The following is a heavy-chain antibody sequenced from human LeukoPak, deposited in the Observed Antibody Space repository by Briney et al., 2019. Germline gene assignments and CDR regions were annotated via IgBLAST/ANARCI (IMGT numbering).Heavy chain of an antibody. Sequence: GGSLRLSCAASGFTFSDYYMTWVRQVPGKGLEWVSYISGVADVIYYADSVKGRFTISRDNAKSSVYLQMNSLRVEDTALYYCARGGAHGMDVWGQGTTVTVSS. CDR2: ISGVADVI. CDR1: GFTFSDYY. V-gene: IGHV3-11*01. CDR3: ARGGAHGMDV. D-gene: IGHD1-26*01. J-gene: IGHJ6*02.